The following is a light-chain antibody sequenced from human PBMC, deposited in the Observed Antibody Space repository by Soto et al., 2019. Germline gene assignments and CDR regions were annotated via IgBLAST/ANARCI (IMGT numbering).Light chain of an antibody. CDR2: GNS. CDR3: QCDASRLGGNVG. J-gene: IGLJ2*01. Sequence: QSVLTQPPSVSGAPGQRVTISCTGSSSNIGAGYDVHWYQQLPGTAPKLLIYGNSNRPSGGPDRFSGAKSGTSAALAITGRQAGDVAYYYRQCDASRLGGNVGFGGGTKRPVL. V-gene: IGLV1-40*01. CDR1: SSNIGAGYD.